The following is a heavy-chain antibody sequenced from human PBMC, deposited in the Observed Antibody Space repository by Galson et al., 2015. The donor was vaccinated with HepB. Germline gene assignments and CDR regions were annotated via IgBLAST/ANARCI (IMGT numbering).Heavy chain of an antibody. CDR1: GFTFSSYS. D-gene: IGHD2-2*01. V-gene: IGHV3-21*01. CDR3: ARGSTLYYYGMDV. J-gene: IGHJ6*02. Sequence: SLRLSCAASGFTFSSYSMNWVRQAPGKGLEWVSSISSSSSYIYYADSVKGRFTISRDNAKNSLYLQMNSLRAEDTAVYYCARGSTLYYYGMDVWGQGTTVTVSS. CDR2: ISSSSSYI.